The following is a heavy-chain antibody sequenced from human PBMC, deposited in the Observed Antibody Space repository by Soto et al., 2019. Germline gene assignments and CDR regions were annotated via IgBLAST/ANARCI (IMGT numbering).Heavy chain of an antibody. CDR3: ARAPGWGLKTDNYFDY. V-gene: IGHV3-21*01. CDR2: ISIISSFI. CDR1: GFAFSGYS. J-gene: IGHJ4*02. D-gene: IGHD1-26*01. Sequence: GGSLRLSCAASGFAFSGYSMNLVRQSPGKGLEWVSSISIISSFIYNSDSVEGRFTISRDNAKNSLYLLMNSLRAEDTAVYYCARAPGWGLKTDNYFDYWRPGSLVTVSS.